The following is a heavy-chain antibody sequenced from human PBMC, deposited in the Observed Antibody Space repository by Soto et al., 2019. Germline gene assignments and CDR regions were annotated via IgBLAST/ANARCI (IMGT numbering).Heavy chain of an antibody. D-gene: IGHD3-10*02. CDR2: ISYDGVTK. V-gene: IGHV3-30-3*01. CDR3: GRDTWGRRPYYYVTSDTS. CDR1: GFTFSSYA. Sequence: QVQLVESGGGVVQPGRSLRLSCATSGFTFSSYALHWVRQAPGKGLEWVALISYDGVTKYHAASVQGRFTISRDSFKNTLYLQIDSLRVEDTAVYYCGRDTWGRRPYYYVTSDTSWGQGTLVTVSA. J-gene: IGHJ5*02.